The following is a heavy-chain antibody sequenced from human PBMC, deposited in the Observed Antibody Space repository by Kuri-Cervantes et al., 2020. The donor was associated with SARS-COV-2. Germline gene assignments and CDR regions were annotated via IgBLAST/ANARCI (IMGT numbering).Heavy chain of an antibody. Sequence: ASVKISCKASGGTFSSYAISWVRQAPGQGLEWMGGIIRIFGTANYAQKFQGRVTITADESTSTAYMELSSLRSEDTAVYYCASLGDAGDLSPPFDYWGQGTLVTVSS. CDR3: ASLGDAGDLSPPFDY. V-gene: IGHV1-69*13. J-gene: IGHJ4*02. D-gene: IGHD3-16*01. CDR2: IIRIFGTA. CDR1: GGTFSSYA.